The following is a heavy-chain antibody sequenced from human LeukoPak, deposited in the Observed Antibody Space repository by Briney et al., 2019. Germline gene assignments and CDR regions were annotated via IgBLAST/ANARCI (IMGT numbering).Heavy chain of an antibody. Sequence: KASETLSLTCTVSGGSISSSIYYWGWIRQPPGKGLERIGSIYYSGSTYYNPSLKSRVTISVDTSKNQFSLKLSSVTAADTAVYYCARGVKYSGSYSNDYWGQGTLVSVSS. J-gene: IGHJ4*02. CDR2: IYYSGST. D-gene: IGHD1-26*01. CDR1: GGSISSSIYY. V-gene: IGHV4-39*01. CDR3: ARGVKYSGSYSNDY.